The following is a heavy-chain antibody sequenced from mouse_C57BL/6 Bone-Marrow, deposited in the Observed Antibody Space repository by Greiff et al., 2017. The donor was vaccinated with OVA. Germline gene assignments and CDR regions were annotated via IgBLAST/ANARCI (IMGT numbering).Heavy chain of an antibody. J-gene: IGHJ2*01. CDR3: TTFTTVVFDY. D-gene: IGHD1-1*01. Sequence: VQLQQSGAELVRPGASVKLSCTASGFNIKDDYMHWVKQRPEQGLEWIGWLDPENGDTEYASKFRGKATITADTSSNTAYRQLSSLTSEDTAVYYCTTFTTVVFDYWGQGTTLTVSS. CDR2: LDPENGDT. CDR1: GFNIKDDY. V-gene: IGHV14-4*01.